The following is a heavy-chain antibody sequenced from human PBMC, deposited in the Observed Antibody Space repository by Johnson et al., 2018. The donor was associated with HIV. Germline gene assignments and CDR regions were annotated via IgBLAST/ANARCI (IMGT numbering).Heavy chain of an antibody. CDR2: INSDGSST. CDR3: ASLGGYSGYGHDAFDI. CDR1: GITFSSYW. Sequence: VQLVESGGGLVQPGGSLRLSCAASGITFSSYWMHWVRQATGKGLVWVSRINSDGSSTSYADSVKGRFTISRDNAKNTLYLQMNSLRAEDTAVYYCASLGGYSGYGHDAFDIWGQGTMVTVSS. D-gene: IGHD5-12*01. J-gene: IGHJ3*02. V-gene: IGHV3-74*02.